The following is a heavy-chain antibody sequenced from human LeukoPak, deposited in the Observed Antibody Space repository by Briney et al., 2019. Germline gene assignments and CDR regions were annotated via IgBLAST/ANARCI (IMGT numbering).Heavy chain of an antibody. V-gene: IGHV4-30-4*01. CDR2: INYSGST. D-gene: IGHD3-22*01. Sequence: SETLSLTCTVSGGSISSGDYYWSWIRQPPGKGLEWIGYINYSGSTYYNPSLKSRVTISVDTSKNQFSLKLSSVTAADTAVYYCARADAVDSSGYYDSFYFDYWGQGTLVTVSS. CDR1: GGSISSGDYY. CDR3: ARADAVDSSGYYDSFYFDY. J-gene: IGHJ4*02.